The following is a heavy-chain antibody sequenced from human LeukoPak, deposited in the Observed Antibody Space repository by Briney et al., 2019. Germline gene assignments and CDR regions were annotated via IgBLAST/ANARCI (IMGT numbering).Heavy chain of an antibody. CDR3: AKASGGGY. J-gene: IGHJ4*02. CDR2: IYSTGVT. D-gene: IGHD3-10*01. V-gene: IGHV3-53*01. Sequence: GGSLRLSCAASGFTVYNNYMIWIRQAPGRGLEWVSLIYSTGVTNYADSVKGRFTISRDRSKNTMYLQMNRLRVADTAVYYCAKASGGGYWGQGTLVTVSS. CDR1: GFTVYNNY.